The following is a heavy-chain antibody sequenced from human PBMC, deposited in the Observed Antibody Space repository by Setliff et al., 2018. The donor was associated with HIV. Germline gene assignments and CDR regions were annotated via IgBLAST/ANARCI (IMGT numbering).Heavy chain of an antibody. CDR2: MNPTTYNT. V-gene: IGHV1-8*02. J-gene: IGHJ4*02. CDR1: GYTFTAYY. CDR3: ARVPLSGWLYFDY. Sequence: ASVKVSCTASGYTFTAYYMHWVRQATGQGLEWMGWMNPTTYNTGYAQKLQGRVTMTTDTSTSTAYMELRSLRSDDAAVYYCARVPLSGWLYFDYWGQGTLVTVSS. D-gene: IGHD6-19*01.